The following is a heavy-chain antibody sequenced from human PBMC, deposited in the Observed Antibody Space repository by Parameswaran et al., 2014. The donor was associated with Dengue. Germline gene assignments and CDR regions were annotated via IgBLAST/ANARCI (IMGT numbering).Heavy chain of an antibody. CDR2: ISAYNGNT. D-gene: IGHD2-8*01. CDR3: ARGSNGQFDY. J-gene: IGHJ4*02. Sequence: WVRQAPGQGLEWMGWISAYNGNTNYAQKLQGRVTMTTDTSTSTAYMELRSLRSDDTAVYYCARGSNGQFDYWGQGTLGTVSS. V-gene: IGHV1-18*01.